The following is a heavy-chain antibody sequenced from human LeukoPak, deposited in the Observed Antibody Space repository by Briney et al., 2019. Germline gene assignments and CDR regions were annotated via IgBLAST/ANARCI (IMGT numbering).Heavy chain of an antibody. CDR2: IYYSGSTA. CDR1: GGSISSYY. CDR3: ARRRSLAGADYFDY. V-gene: IGHV4-59*08. D-gene: IGHD6-19*01. J-gene: IGHJ4*02. Sequence: SETLSLTCTVSGGSISSYYWSWIRQPPGKGLEWIGYIYYSGSTATYNPSLKSRVTISVDTSRNQFSLKLNSVTAADTAVYYCARRRSLAGADYFDYWGQGTLVTVSS.